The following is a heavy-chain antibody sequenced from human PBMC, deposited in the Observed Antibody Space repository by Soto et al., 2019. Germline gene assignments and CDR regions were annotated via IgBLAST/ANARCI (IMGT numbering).Heavy chain of an antibody. CDR2: IDPHNGGT. Sequence: QAHLEQSGAGVKKPGDSVKVSCKASGYTFSHYYLHWVRQAPGQGLEWMGWIDPHNGGTKFAQKFQGRVTMTRTGYLELSGLRFDDTAVYYCARGGTSSSAVVPLFYYHAMDVWGQGTTVTVSS. J-gene: IGHJ6*02. D-gene: IGHD6-6*01. CDR3: ARGGTSSSAVVPLFYYHAMDV. V-gene: IGHV1-2*02. CDR1: GYTFSHYY.